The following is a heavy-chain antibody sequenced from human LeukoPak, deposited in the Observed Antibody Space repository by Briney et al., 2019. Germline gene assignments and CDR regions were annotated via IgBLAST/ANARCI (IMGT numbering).Heavy chain of an antibody. V-gene: IGHV3-48*01. Sequence: GGSLRLSCTASGFPFIEYSMNWVRQAPGKGLEWISYIGIDSGNTKYADSVRGRFTISADKAKTSLYLQMNSLRVEDTAVYYCARDHNYAFDNWGQGTLVSVAS. D-gene: IGHD1-1*01. J-gene: IGHJ4*02. CDR1: GFPFIEYS. CDR3: ARDHNYAFDN. CDR2: IGIDSGNT.